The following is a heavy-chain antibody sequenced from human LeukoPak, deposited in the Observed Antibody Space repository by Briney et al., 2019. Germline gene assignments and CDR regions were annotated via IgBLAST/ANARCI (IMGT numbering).Heavy chain of an antibody. D-gene: IGHD2-2*01. CDR1: GDTFTSYY. CDR2: INPIGGTT. J-gene: IGHJ6*03. CDR3: ANLDENCSSTSCYLNYYYYMDV. Sequence: ASVKVSCKASGDTFTSYYMNWVRQAPGQGLEWMGIINPIGGTTSYAQKFQGRVTMTTDTSTSTAYMELSSLRSEDTAVYYCANLDENCSSTSCYLNYYYYMDVKGKGTTVT. V-gene: IGHV1-46*03.